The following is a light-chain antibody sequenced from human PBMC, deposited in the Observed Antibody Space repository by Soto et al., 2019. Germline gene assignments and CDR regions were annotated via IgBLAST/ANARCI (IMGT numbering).Light chain of an antibody. CDR3: QQYHNWPPWT. CDR1: QSVSTN. J-gene: IGKJ1*01. Sequence: EIVMTQSPGTLSVSPGERATLSCRASQSVSTNLAWYQQKPGQAPRLLIYRASTRATGIPARFGGSGSGTEFTLTISSLQSEDFAVYFCQQYHNWPPWTFGQGTKVEVK. CDR2: RAS. V-gene: IGKV3-15*01.